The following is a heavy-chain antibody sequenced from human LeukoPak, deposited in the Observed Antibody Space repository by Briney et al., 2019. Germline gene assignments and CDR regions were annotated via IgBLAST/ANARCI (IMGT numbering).Heavy chain of an antibody. CDR1: GYTFTDHF. J-gene: IGHJ3*02. CDR2: INPHNGGT. D-gene: IGHD2-15*01. V-gene: IGHV1-2*02. Sequence: GASVKVSCKASGYTFTDHFLHWVRQAPGQGLEWVGWINPHNGGTNFAQKFQGRVTMTRDTSISTAYMELSRLRSDDTAVYYCASDRIEVDAFDIWGQGTMVTVSS. CDR3: ASDRIEVDAFDI.